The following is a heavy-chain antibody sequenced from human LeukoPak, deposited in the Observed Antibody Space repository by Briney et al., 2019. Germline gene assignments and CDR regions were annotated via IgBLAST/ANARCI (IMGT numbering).Heavy chain of an antibody. V-gene: IGHV4-59*11. CDR2: SYNGGST. Sequence: SETLTLTCTVSGGSISSQYWSWIRQSPGKGLEWIGYSYNGGSTTYNPSLKSRVTISVDTSKNQFSLRLSSVTAADTAVYYCARGFNDYNNDVYYYCMDVWGKGTTVTVSS. CDR1: GGSISSQY. D-gene: IGHD4-11*01. J-gene: IGHJ6*03. CDR3: ARGFNDYNNDVYYYCMDV.